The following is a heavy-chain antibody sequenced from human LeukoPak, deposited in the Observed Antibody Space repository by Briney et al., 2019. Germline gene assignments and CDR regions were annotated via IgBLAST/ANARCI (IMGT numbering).Heavy chain of an antibody. V-gene: IGHV3-33*01. CDR2: IWYDGSNK. Sequence: GGSLRLSCAASGFTFSSYGMHWVRQAPGQGLEWVAVIWYDGSNKYYADSVKGRFTISRDNSKNTLYLQVNSLRAEDTAVYYCARGMTPYSSGWSHTYWGQGTLVTVSS. D-gene: IGHD6-19*01. J-gene: IGHJ4*02. CDR3: ARGMTPYSSGWSHTY. CDR1: GFTFSSYG.